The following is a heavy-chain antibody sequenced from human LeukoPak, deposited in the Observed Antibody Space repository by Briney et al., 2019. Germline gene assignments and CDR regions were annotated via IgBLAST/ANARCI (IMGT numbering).Heavy chain of an antibody. D-gene: IGHD6-19*01. Sequence: PSETLSLTCSVSGGSISSYYWSWIRQPPGKGLEWIGYIYYSGSTNYNPSLKSRVTISIDTSEKQFSLKLSSVTAAITAVYYCARSIPVAGIVSDYYYYGMDVWGQGTTVTVSS. V-gene: IGHV4-59*08. J-gene: IGHJ6*02. CDR3: ARSIPVAGIVSDYYYYGMDV. CDR2: IYYSGST. CDR1: GGSISSYY.